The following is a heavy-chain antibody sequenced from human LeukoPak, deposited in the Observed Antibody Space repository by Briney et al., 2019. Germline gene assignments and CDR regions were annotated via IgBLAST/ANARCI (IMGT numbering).Heavy chain of an antibody. J-gene: IGHJ4*02. V-gene: IGHV4-4*07. Sequence: PSETLSLTCTVSNGSMRSYYWTWIRQPAGKGLEWVGRLFDTRKTYYNPSLTNRVTMSIDMSRNQFSLRMTSVTAADTAVYYCAIPSLYGSGLWGQGTLVTVSS. CDR3: AIPSLYGSGL. CDR1: NGSMRSYY. D-gene: IGHD3-10*01. CDR2: LFDTRKT.